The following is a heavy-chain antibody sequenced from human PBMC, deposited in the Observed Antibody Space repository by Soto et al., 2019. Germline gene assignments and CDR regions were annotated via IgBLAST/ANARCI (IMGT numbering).Heavy chain of an antibody. J-gene: IGHJ4*02. CDR1: GFTFSSYA. Sequence: EVQLLESGGGLVQPGGSLRLYCAASGFTFSSYAMSWVRQAPGKGLEWVSAISGSGGSTYYADSVQGRLSISRDNSKNTLYLQMNSLRAEDTAVEYCARSASNYWGQGTLVTVSS. CDR3: ARSASNY. CDR2: ISGSGGST. V-gene: IGHV3-23*01. D-gene: IGHD6-6*01.